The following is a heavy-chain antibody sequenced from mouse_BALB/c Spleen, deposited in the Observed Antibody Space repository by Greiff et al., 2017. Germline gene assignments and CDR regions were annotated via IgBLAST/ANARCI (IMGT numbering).Heavy chain of an antibody. V-gene: IGHV14-3*02. CDR1: GFNIKDTY. CDR3: LYYDYDVGFAY. D-gene: IGHD2-4*01. CDR2: IDPANGNT. Sequence: VQLQQSGAELVKPGASVKLSCTASGFNIKDTYMHWVKQRPEQGLEWIGRIDPANGNTKYDPKFQGKATITADTSSNTAYLQLSSLTSEDTAVYYCLYYDYDVGFAYWGQGTLVTVSA. J-gene: IGHJ3*01.